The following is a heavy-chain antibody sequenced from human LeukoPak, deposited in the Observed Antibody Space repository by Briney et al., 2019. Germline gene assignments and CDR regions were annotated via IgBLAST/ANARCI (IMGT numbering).Heavy chain of an antibody. Sequence: GGSLRLSCAASGFTFSDYSMNWVRQAPGKGLEWVASISSSSPYIYYTDSAKGRFTISRDNAKNSLYLQMNSLRAEDTAVYYCARLYSRVGPFDYWGQGTLVTVSS. D-gene: IGHD5-18*01. J-gene: IGHJ4*02. CDR2: ISSSSPYI. CDR3: ARLYSRVGPFDY. CDR1: GFTFSDYS. V-gene: IGHV3-21*01.